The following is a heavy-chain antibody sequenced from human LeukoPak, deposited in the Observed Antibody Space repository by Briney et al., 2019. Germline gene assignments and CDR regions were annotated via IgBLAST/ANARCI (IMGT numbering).Heavy chain of an antibody. CDR2: ITSGGDYT. D-gene: IGHD6-13*01. CDR3: AKDSGRYSSREQFDY. Sequence: GGSLRLSCAASGFTFNTFNMNWLRQAPGKGLEWVSSITSGGDYTYYADSVKGRFTISRDNSKNTLYLQMNSLRAEDTAVYYCAKDSGRYSSREQFDYWGQGTLVTVSS. J-gene: IGHJ4*02. CDR1: GFTFNTFN. V-gene: IGHV3-21*01.